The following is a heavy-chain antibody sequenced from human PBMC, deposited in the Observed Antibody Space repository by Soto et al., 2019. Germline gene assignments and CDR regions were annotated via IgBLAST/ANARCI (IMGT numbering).Heavy chain of an antibody. CDR3: ARDLGYNYGVYYGMDV. V-gene: IGHV1-69*01. CDR1: GGTFSSYG. Sequence: QVQLVQSGAEVKKPGSSVKVSCKASGGTFSSYGLSWVRQAPRHGLEWMGGIIPIFGTVNYAQKFQGRVTISADASTSTAYMELSSLTSEDTAVYYCARDLGYNYGVYYGMDVWGRGTTVIVSS. CDR2: IIPIFGTV. D-gene: IGHD5-18*01. J-gene: IGHJ6*02.